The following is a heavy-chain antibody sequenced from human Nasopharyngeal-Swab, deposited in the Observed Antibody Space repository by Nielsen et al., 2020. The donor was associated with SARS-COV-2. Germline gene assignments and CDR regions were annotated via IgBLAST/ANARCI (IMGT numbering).Heavy chain of an antibody. J-gene: IGHJ4*02. CDR3: ANLYSYSSGSFDY. V-gene: IGHV3-30*18. CDR2: ISYDGSNK. D-gene: IGHD6-19*01. Sequence: WIRQPPGKGLEWVAVISYDGSNKYYADSVKGRFTISRDNSKNTLYLQMNSLRAEDTALYYCANLYSYSSGSFDYWGQGTLVTVSS.